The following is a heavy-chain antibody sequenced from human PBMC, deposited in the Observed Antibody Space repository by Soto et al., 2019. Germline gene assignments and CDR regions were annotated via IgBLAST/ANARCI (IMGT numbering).Heavy chain of an antibody. J-gene: IGHJ6*03. Sequence: QVQLVESGGGVAQPGRSLRLSCAASGFTFSSYGLHWVRQAPGKGLEWVAVISYDGSNKFYSDAVRGRFTISRDNPKNTLYLQMNYLRPEDTAVYYCAKDGGYCSSTSCPTYYYYYMDVWGKGTTVTVSS. CDR3: AKDGGYCSSTSCPTYYYYYMDV. CDR2: ISYDGSNK. V-gene: IGHV3-30*18. CDR1: GFTFSSYG. D-gene: IGHD2-2*01.